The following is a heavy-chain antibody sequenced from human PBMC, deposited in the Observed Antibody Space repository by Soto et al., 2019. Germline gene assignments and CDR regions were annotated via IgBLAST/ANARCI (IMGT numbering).Heavy chain of an antibody. V-gene: IGHV5-10-1*01. Sequence: PGESLQVSCKDSGYSFTTYWVGWVRQMPGKGLEWMGRIDPSDSYTNYSPSFQGHVTISADKSISTAYLQWSSLKASDTAMYYCARRESSSDYYGMDVWGQGTPVTVSS. J-gene: IGHJ6*02. D-gene: IGHD3-16*01. CDR1: GYSFTTYW. CDR2: IDPSDSYT. CDR3: ARRESSSDYYGMDV.